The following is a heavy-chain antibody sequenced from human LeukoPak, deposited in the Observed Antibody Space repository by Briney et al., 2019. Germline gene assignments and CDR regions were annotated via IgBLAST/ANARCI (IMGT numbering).Heavy chain of an antibody. D-gene: IGHD2-21*01. CDR1: GFTFSEYY. CDR2: ISSSSTYT. J-gene: IGHJ6*04. CDR3: ARDLVRGYGMDV. V-gene: IGHV3-11*06. Sequence: GGSLRLSCAASGFTFSEYYMSWIRQAPGKGLEWVSYISSSSTYTKYAASVKGRFTISRDNAKNSLYLQMNSLRAEDTAVYYCARDLVRGYGMDVWGKGTTVTVSS.